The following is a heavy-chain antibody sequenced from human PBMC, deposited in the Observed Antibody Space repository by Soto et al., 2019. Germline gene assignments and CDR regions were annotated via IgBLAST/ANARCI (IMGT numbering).Heavy chain of an antibody. J-gene: IGHJ6*02. CDR1: GGTFSSYG. CDR2: IIPIFGTA. D-gene: IGHD2-21*01. V-gene: IGHV1-69*13. Sequence: SVKFSFKASGGTFSSYGISWVRQAPGQGLDCIGGIIPIFGTANYAQKFQGRVTITADESTSTAYMELSSRRSEDTAVYYCASPLFDMGNYYYCMDVWGQGTTITVS. CDR3: ASPLFDMGNYYYCMDV.